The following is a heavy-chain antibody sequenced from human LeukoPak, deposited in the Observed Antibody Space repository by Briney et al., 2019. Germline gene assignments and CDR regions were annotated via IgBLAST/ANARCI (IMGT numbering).Heavy chain of an antibody. V-gene: IGHV4-34*01. D-gene: IGHD3-10*01. J-gene: IGHJ4*02. CDR3: AGPGAGDLDY. CDR1: GGSFGGYY. CDR2: INHSGST. Sequence: SETLSLTCAIYGGSFGGYYWSWIRQPPGKELEWIGEINHSGSTNYNPSLKSRVTISVDTSKNHFSLKLSSVTAADTAVYYCAGPGAGDLDYWGQGTLVTVSS.